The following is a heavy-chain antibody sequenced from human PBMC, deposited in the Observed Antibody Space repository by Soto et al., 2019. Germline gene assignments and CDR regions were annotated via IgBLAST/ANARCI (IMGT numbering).Heavy chain of an antibody. V-gene: IGHV3-15*07. CDR1: GFTFSNAW. CDR2: IKSRLLGGTT. D-gene: IGHD1-26*01. CDR3: TTDSGGGNHYNRDIDF. Sequence: WGSLRLSCAASGFTFSNAWLNWVRQAPGKGLELVGRIKSRLLGGTTDSAAPIKGRFTISRDDSKNTLYLLMTSLTPENTAVYYCTTDSGGGNHYNRDIDFWGQGTRVTVSS. J-gene: IGHJ3*01.